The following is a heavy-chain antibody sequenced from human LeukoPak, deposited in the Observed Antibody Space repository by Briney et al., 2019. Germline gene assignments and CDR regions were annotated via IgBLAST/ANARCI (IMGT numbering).Heavy chain of an antibody. J-gene: IGHJ3*02. Sequence: SETLSRTCTVSGGSITSSSYYWGWIRQPPGKGLEWIGSIYYSGSTYYNPSLKSRVTISVDTSKNQFSLKLSSVTAADTAVYYCASLVSMVYAIRDHDAFDIWGQGTIVTVSS. D-gene: IGHD2-8*01. CDR3: ASLVSMVYAIRDHDAFDI. CDR1: GGSITSSSYY. V-gene: IGHV4-39*07. CDR2: IYYSGST.